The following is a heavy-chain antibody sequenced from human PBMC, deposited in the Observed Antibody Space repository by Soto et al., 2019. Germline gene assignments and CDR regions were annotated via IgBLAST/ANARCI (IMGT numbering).Heavy chain of an antibody. V-gene: IGHV4-34*01. CDR1: GGSFSCYY. CDR3: ARGFRGILWFGTNFDY. CDR2: INHSGST. Sequence: ASETLSLTCAVYGGSFSCYYWSWIRQPPGKGLEWIGEINHSGSTNYNPSLKSRVTISVDTSKNQFSLKLSSVTAADTAVYYCARGFRGILWFGTNFDYWGQGTLVTVSS. D-gene: IGHD3-10*01. J-gene: IGHJ4*02.